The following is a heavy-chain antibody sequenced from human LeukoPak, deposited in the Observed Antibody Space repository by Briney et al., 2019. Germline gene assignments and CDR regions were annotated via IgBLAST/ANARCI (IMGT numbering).Heavy chain of an antibody. CDR2: VYYGRSP. Sequence: TSETLSLTCTVSGDSISRSTYYWAWIRQPPGKGLEWIGSVYYGRSPYFNPSLESRATISVDTSKNHFSLKMSSVTAADTAVYYCARSSGTGAFSYWGQGTLVTVSS. V-gene: IGHV4-39*02. D-gene: IGHD6-25*01. CDR1: GDSISRSTYY. J-gene: IGHJ4*02. CDR3: ARSSGTGAFSY.